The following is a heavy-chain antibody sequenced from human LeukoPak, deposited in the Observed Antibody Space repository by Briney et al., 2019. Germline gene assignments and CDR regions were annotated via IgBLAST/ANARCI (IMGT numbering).Heavy chain of an antibody. D-gene: IGHD2-2*01. CDR2: IYYSGST. CDR1: GGSISSYY. Sequence: SETLSLTCTVSGGSISSYYWSWIRQPPGKGLDWIGYIYYSGSTNYNPSLKSRVTISVDTSKNQFSLKLSSVTAADTAVYYCARETSTSCYGCLDAFDIWGQGTMVTVSS. CDR3: ARETSTSCYGCLDAFDI. V-gene: IGHV4-59*01. J-gene: IGHJ3*02.